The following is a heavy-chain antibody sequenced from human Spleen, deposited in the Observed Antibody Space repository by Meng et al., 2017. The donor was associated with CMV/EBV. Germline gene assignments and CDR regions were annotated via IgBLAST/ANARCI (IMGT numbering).Heavy chain of an antibody. D-gene: IGHD2/OR15-2a*01. CDR1: GGSISSYY. Sequence: GSLRLSCTVSGGSISSYYWSWIRQPPGKGLEWIGSVYYSGTTKYNPSLESRVNMSVDTSKNQFSLRLSCVTDADTAMFYCARGPRRLSLSRRRVDSNSGMDVWGQGTAVTVSS. J-gene: IGHJ6*02. CDR2: VYYSGTT. CDR3: ARGPRRLSLSRRRVDSNSGMDV. V-gene: IGHV4-59*01.